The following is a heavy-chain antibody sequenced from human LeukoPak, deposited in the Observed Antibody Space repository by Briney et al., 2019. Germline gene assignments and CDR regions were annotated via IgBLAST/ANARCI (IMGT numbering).Heavy chain of an antibody. J-gene: IGHJ1*01. D-gene: IGHD2-15*01. V-gene: IGHV1-46*01. CDR2: IKNRGSST. CDR1: VYTFTSYY. CDR3: ARRVEGGTDVDEYFQH. Sequence: ASVNVSCKAAVYTFTSYYMHWGRQSPGQGLEWMGIIKNRGSSTKQAKKFQARVTMTRKKSTRTVYMELSRLRSAQTAVYYCARRVEGGTDVDEYFQHWGQRALVT.